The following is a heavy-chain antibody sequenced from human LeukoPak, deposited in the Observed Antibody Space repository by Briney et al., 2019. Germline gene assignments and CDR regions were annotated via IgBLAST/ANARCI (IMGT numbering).Heavy chain of an antibody. D-gene: IGHD3-16*02. CDR3: AKDRGIRLGGSSTNWFDP. CDR2: ISGSGGRT. V-gene: IGHV3-23*01. CDR1: GFTFNNYA. Sequence: GGSLRLSCSASGFTFNNYAMNWVRQARGKGLEWVSAISGSGGRTFYADSVKGRFTISRDNDKNTLYLQMTSLRAEDTAVYYCAKDRGIRLGGSSTNWFDPWGQGTLVTVSS. J-gene: IGHJ5*02.